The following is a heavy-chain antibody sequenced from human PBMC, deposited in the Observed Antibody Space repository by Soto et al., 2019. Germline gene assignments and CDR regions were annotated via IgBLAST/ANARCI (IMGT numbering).Heavy chain of an antibody. CDR2: IYDGGRT. J-gene: IGHJ4*02. V-gene: IGHV4-30-4*01. D-gene: IGHD7-27*01. CDR1: GGSISTVDYW. CDR3: ARGPSGDKVDS. Sequence: QVQLQESGPGLVKPSQTLSLTCTVSGGSISTVDYWWSWIRQSPDMGLEWIGHIYDGGRTYNNPSLESRVTRSVDTSNSQLPLTLSSVSAADTDVYYCARGPSGDKVDSWGQGTLVTVSS.